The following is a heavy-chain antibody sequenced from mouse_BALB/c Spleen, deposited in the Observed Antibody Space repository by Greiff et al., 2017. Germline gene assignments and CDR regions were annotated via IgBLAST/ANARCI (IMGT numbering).Heavy chain of an antibody. J-gene: IGHJ2*01. V-gene: IGHV1-54*03. CDR3: ARGDYYGRFDY. CDR2: INPGSGGT. D-gene: IGHD1-1*01. Sequence: VQLQQSGAELVRPGTSVKVSCKASGYAFTNYLIEWVKQRPGQGLEWIGVINPGSGGTNYNEKFKGKATLTADKSSSTAYMQLSSLTSDDSAVYFCARGDYYGRFDYWGQGTTLTVSS. CDR1: GYAFTNYL.